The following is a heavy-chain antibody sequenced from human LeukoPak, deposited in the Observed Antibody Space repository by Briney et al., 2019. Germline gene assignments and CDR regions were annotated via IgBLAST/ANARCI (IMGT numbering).Heavy chain of an antibody. V-gene: IGHV1-46*01. CDR2: INPSGGST. CDR1: GYTFTGHF. D-gene: IGHD2-2*01. CDR3: ARVVVNSEGAVVPAAMDFDY. J-gene: IGHJ4*02. Sequence: AASVKVSCKASGYTFTGHFMHWVRQAPGQGLEWMGIINPSGGSTSYAQKFQGRVTMTRDTSTSTVYMELSSLRSEDTAVYYCARVVVNSEGAVVPAAMDFDYWGQGTLVTVSS.